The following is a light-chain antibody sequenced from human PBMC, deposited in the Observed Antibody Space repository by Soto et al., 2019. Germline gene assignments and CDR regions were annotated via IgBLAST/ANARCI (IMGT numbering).Light chain of an antibody. CDR1: QSISSY. V-gene: IGKV3-11*01. CDR2: DAS. Sequence: EIVLTQSPATLSLYPGERATLSCRASQSISSYLAWYQQKPGQAPRLLIYDASNRATGIPARFSGSGSGTDFTLTISSLEPEDSAVYYCQQRSNWPLTFGPGTKVDIK. CDR3: QQRSNWPLT. J-gene: IGKJ3*01.